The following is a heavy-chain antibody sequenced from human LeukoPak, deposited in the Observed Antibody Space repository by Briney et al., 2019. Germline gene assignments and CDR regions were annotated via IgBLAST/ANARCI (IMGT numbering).Heavy chain of an antibody. CDR3: APERYYGSGSYFDY. D-gene: IGHD3-10*01. V-gene: IGHV1-69*05. J-gene: IGHJ4*02. CDR2: IIPIFGTA. CDR1: GGTFSSYA. Sequence: SAKVSCKASGGTFSSYAISWVRQAPGQGLEGMGRIIPIFGTANYAQKFQGRVTITTDESTSTAYMELSSLRSEDTAVYYCAPERYYGSGSYFDYWGQGTLVTVSS.